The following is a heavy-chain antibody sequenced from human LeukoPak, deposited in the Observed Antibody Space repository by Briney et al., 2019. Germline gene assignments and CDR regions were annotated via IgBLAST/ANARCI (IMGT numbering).Heavy chain of an antibody. D-gene: IGHD6-13*01. J-gene: IGHJ4*02. V-gene: IGHV1-2*06. CDR2: INPNSGGT. CDR1: GYTFTGYY. CDR3: ARVRIAAAGTSNY. Sequence: ASVKVSCKASGYTFTGYYMHWVRQAPGQGLEWMGRINPNSGGTNYAQKFQGRDTMTRDTSISTAYMELSRLRSDGTAVYYCARVRIAAAGTSNYWGQGTLVTVSS.